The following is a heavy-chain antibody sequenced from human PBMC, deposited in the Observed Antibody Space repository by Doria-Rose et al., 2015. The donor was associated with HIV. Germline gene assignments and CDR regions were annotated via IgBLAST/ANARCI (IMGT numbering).Heavy chain of an antibody. CDR1: GFSLESYA. V-gene: IGHV3-9*01. J-gene: IGHJ6*03. CDR3: AKAPIIEPKYYFYMDV. CDR2: ISWDSGAR. Sequence: VQLVESGGGLVQPGRSLRLSCVGSGFSLESYAMHWVRLAPGKGLEWVAGISWDSGARDNADSVEGRFTISRDNAKKSVYLEMRSLRPEDTSFYYCAKAPIIEPKYYFYMDVWGKGTSVTVSS.